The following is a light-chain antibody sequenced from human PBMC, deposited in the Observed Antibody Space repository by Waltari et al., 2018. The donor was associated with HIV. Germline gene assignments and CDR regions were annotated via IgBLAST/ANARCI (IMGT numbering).Light chain of an antibody. CDR2: WAS. Sequence: DIVMTQSPDSLAASLGERATITCKASQSLLYSSSRKNYLAGYQQKLGQPPKLLSYWASTRGSGGPDRSSGSGSGTHFTLAISSLQAEDGAVYYCQQYYTTPLTFGGGTKVEIK. V-gene: IGKV4-1*01. CDR1: QSLLYSSSRKNY. CDR3: QQYYTTPLT. J-gene: IGKJ4*01.